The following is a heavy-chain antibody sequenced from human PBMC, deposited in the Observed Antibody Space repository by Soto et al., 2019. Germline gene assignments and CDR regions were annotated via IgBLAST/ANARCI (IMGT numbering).Heavy chain of an antibody. D-gene: IGHD2-2*02. Sequence: PXESLRLSCAASGFTFSSYGMHWVRQAPGKGLEWVAVISYDGSNKYYADSVKGRFTISRDNSKNTLYLQMNSLRAEDTAVYYCAKDLGYCSSTSCYTVPPYYYGMDVWGQGTTVTVSS. J-gene: IGHJ6*02. CDR2: ISYDGSNK. CDR3: AKDLGYCSSTSCYTVPPYYYGMDV. V-gene: IGHV3-30*18. CDR1: GFTFSSYG.